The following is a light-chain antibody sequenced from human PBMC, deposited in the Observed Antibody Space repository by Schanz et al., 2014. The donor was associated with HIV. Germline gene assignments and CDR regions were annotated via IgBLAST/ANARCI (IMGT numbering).Light chain of an antibody. Sequence: EIVMTQSPATLSVSPGDRATLSCRASQSVSNSYLAWYQQKPGQAPRLLIYGASTRATGIPARFSGSRSGTEFTLTITSLQSEDFAVYYCQQYGSSPLFGQGTKVEIK. CDR2: GAS. CDR1: QSVSNSY. V-gene: IGKV3-15*01. CDR3: QQYGSSPL. J-gene: IGKJ1*01.